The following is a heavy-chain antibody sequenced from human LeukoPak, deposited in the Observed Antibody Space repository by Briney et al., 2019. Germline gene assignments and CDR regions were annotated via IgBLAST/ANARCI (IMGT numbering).Heavy chain of an antibody. J-gene: IGHJ4*02. Sequence: KTSETLSLTCTVSGGSISSYYWSWIRQPPGKGLEWIGYIYYSGSTNYNPSLKSRVTISVDTSKNQFSLKLSSVTAADTAVYYCARAGYDFWSGYSRGYFDYWGQGTLVTVSS. CDR3: ARAGYDFWSGYSRGYFDY. CDR2: IYYSGST. V-gene: IGHV4-59*12. D-gene: IGHD3-3*01. CDR1: GGSISSYY.